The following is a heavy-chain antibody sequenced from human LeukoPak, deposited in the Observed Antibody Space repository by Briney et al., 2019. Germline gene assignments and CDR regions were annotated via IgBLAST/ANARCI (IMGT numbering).Heavy chain of an antibody. CDR2: IYYSGST. Sequence: PSETLSLTCTVSGGSISSGGYYWSWIRQRPGKGLEWIGYIYYSGSTYYNPSLKSRVTISVDTSKNQFSLKLSSVTAADTAVYYCARTPAWGDSSGYYYRDPRMDVWGQGTTVTVSS. J-gene: IGHJ6*02. CDR3: ARTPAWGDSSGYYYRDPRMDV. CDR1: GGSISSGGYY. V-gene: IGHV4-31*03. D-gene: IGHD3-22*01.